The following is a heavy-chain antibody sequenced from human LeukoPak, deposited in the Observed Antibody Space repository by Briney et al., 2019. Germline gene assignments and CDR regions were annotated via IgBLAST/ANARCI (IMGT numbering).Heavy chain of an antibody. CDR3: ARYYYDSSGYYYIDY. J-gene: IGHJ4*02. Sequence: ASVKVSCKASGGTFSSYAISWVRQAPGQGLEWVGGIIPIFGTANYAQKFQGRVTITTDESTSTAYMELSSLRSEDTAVYYCARYYYDSSGYYYIDYWGQGTLVTVSS. V-gene: IGHV1-69*05. CDR1: GGTFSSYA. CDR2: IIPIFGTA. D-gene: IGHD3-22*01.